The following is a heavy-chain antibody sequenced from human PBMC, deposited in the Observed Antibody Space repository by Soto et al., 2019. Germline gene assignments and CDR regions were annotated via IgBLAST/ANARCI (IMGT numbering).Heavy chain of an antibody. CDR1: GYSFTSYW. J-gene: IGHJ5*02. CDR2: IYPGDSDT. V-gene: IGHV5-51*01. Sequence: GESLKISCKGSGYSFTSYWIGWVRQMPGKGLEWMGIIYPGDSDTRYSPSFQGQVTISADKSISTAYLQWSSLKASDTAMYYCARFGDSSGWYSHPDNWFDPWGQGTLVTVSS. CDR3: ARFGDSSGWYSHPDNWFDP. D-gene: IGHD6-19*01.